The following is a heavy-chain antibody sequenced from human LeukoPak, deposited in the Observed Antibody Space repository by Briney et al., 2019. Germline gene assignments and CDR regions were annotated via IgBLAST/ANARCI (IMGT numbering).Heavy chain of an antibody. CDR1: GYSISSGNY. D-gene: IGHD2-2*01. V-gene: IGHV4-38-2*02. CDR3: AKRYRSSTTCYDDRGAFDY. J-gene: IGHJ4*02. CDR2: IYHSGST. Sequence: PSETLSLTCTVSGYSISSGNYWDWIRQPPGKGLERIGSIYHSGSTYYNPSLKSRVTISVDTSKNQFSLKLSSVTAADTAVYYCAKRYRSSTTCYDDRGAFDYWGQGTLVTVSS.